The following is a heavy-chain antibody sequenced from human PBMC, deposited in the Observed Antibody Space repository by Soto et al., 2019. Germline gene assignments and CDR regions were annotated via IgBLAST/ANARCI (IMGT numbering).Heavy chain of an antibody. D-gene: IGHD1-26*01. CDR2: IIPIFGTA. CDR3: ARDKVGATRGYFDL. Sequence: QVQLVQSGAEVKKPGSSVKVSCKASGGTFSSYAISWVRQAPGQGLEWMGGIIPIFGTANYAQKFQGRVTXXAXECXSTAYMELSSLRSEDTAVYYCARDKVGATRGYFDLWGRGTLVTVSS. J-gene: IGHJ2*01. CDR1: GGTFSSYA. V-gene: IGHV1-69*12.